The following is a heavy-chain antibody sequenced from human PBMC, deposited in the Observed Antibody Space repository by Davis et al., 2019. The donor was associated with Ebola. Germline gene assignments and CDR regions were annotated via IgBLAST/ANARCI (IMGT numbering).Heavy chain of an antibody. V-gene: IGHV1-8*03. CDR2: MNPSSGNT. Sequence: ASVKVSCKASGYTFTTYDINWVRQATGQGLEWLGWMNPSSGNTGYAQKFQGRVTITRDTSINTAYMELSSLTSDDTAVYYCARCQAYCTTGSCYRYRDYYMDVWGKGTTVTVSS. D-gene: IGHD2-2*01. J-gene: IGHJ6*03. CDR1: GYTFTTYD. CDR3: ARCQAYCTTGSCYRYRDYYMDV.